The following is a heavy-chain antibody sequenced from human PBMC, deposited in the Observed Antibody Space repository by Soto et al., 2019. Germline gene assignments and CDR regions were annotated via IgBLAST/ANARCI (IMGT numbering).Heavy chain of an antibody. D-gene: IGHD1-26*01. CDR2: VFHSGST. CDR1: GGSISILNW. Sequence: PSETLSLTCAVSGGSISILNWWSWVRQPPGKGLEWIGEVFHSGSTKYNPSLKSRVTISVDKSKNQYSLNLSSVTAADTAVYYCAVFPEGALDTWGQGTLVIVSS. V-gene: IGHV4-4*02. J-gene: IGHJ4*02. CDR3: AVFPEGALDT.